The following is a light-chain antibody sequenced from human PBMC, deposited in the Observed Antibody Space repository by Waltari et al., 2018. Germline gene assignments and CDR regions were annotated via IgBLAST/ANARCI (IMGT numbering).Light chain of an antibody. CDR3: QHQA. CDR2: KAS. Sequence: DIQMTQSPSTLSASVGDRVTITCRASQSISSWLAWYQQKPGKAPKLLIYKASSLESGVPSRFSGSGSGTEFTLTISNLQPDDFATYYCQHQAFGQGTKVEIK. V-gene: IGKV1-5*03. J-gene: IGKJ1*01. CDR1: QSISSW.